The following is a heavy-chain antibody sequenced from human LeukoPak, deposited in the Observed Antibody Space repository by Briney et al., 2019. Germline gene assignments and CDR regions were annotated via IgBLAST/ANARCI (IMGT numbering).Heavy chain of an antibody. V-gene: IGHV1-8*03. D-gene: IGHD3-9*01. Sequence: GASVKVSCKASGYTFTSYDTNWVRQATGQGLEWMGWMNPNSGNTGYAQKFQGRVTITRNTSISTAYMELSSLRSEDTAVYYCARGERYFDWLPNYYYYYMDVWGKGTTVTVSS. J-gene: IGHJ6*03. CDR1: GYTFTSYD. CDR2: MNPNSGNT. CDR3: ARGERYFDWLPNYYYYYMDV.